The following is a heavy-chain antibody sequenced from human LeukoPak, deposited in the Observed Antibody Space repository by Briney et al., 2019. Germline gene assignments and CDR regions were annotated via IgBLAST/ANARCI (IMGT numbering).Heavy chain of an antibody. CDR2: IYYSGRT. Sequence: SETLSLTCTVSGGSISSSYWSWIRQPPGKILEWIGYIYYSGRTHYNPSLKSRVTISVDTSKNQFSLKLSSVTAADTAMYYCARHENDAFDIWGQGTMVTVSS. J-gene: IGHJ3*02. V-gene: IGHV4-59*08. CDR1: GGSISSSY. CDR3: ARHENDAFDI.